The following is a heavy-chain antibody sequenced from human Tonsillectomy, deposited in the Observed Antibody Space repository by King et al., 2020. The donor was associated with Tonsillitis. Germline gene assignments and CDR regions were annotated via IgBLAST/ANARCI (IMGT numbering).Heavy chain of an antibody. CDR3: ARGNWNYAYTYSMTV. V-gene: IGHV5-51*01. J-gene: IGHJ6*03. Sequence: VQLVQSGAEVKKPGESLKISCQGSGYNFINYWIGWVRQMPGKGLEWMGIIYPGDSDTTYSPSFQGQVTISADTSISTAFLQWSSLKASDTAIYYCARGNWNYAYTYSMTVGGKGTTVTVSS. D-gene: IGHD1-7*01. CDR2: IYPGDSDT. CDR1: GYNFINYW.